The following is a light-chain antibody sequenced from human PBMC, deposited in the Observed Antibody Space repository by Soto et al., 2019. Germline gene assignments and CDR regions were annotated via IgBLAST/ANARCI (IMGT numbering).Light chain of an antibody. CDR1: QDIRNS. CDR3: QNYHSAPWK. Sequence: DIQMIQSPSSLSASVGNRVTITCRASQDIRNSLAWYQQRPGKAPQFLIYAASVLETGVPFRFSGSGSGTDFTLTITSLRPEDVATYYCQNYHSAPWKFGHGTEVDI. V-gene: IGKV1-27*01. CDR2: AAS. J-gene: IGKJ1*01.